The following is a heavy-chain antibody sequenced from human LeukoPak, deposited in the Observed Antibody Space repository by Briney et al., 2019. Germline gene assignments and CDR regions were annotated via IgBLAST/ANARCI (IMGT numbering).Heavy chain of an antibody. J-gene: IGHJ6*03. CDR3: ARDYSSGWYGYYYYYYMDV. CDR1: GFTFSSYE. Sequence: GGSLRLSCAASGFTFSSYEMNWVRQAPGKGLEWVSYISSSGSTIYYADSVKGRFTISRDNAKNSLYLQMNSLRVEDTAVYYCARDYSSGWYGYYYYYYMDVWGKGTTVTVSS. V-gene: IGHV3-48*03. D-gene: IGHD6-19*01. CDR2: ISSSGSTI.